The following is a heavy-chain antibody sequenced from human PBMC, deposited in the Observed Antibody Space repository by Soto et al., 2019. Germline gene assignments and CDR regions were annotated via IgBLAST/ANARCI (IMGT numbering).Heavy chain of an antibody. CDR3: TTVGDYASHYYYYYGMDV. D-gene: IGHD4-17*01. CDR1: GFTFSNAW. V-gene: IGHV3-15*07. Sequence: GGSLRLSCAASGFTFSNAWMNWVRQAPGKGLEWVGRIKSKTDGGTTDYAAPVKGRFTISRDDSKNTLYLQMNSLKTEDTAVYYCTTVGDYASHYYYYYGMDVWGQGTTVTVSS. J-gene: IGHJ6*02. CDR2: IKSKTDGGTT.